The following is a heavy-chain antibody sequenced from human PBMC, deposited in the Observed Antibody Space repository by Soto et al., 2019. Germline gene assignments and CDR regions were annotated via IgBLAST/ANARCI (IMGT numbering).Heavy chain of an antibody. V-gene: IGHV3-11*06. CDR2: ISGSSGSK. CDR3: ARYAAEVTTFFDH. CDR1: GFIFNDYY. J-gene: IGHJ4*02. D-gene: IGHD4-17*01. Sequence: PGGSLRLSCAASGFIFNDYYMSWIRQAPGKGLEWLPNISGSSGSKKYADAGKGRFTISRDNAKKSLYLEMHSLRAEDTAVYYCARYAAEVTTFFDHWGQGTLVTVS.